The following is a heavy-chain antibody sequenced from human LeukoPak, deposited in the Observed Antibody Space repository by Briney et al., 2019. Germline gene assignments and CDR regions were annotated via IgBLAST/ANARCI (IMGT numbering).Heavy chain of an antibody. Sequence: ASVKGSCKASGYTFINYGITWVRQAPGQGLEWMGWISAYNSAYNGNTHYAQKLQGRVTMTTDTSTNTGYMELRSLRSDDTAVYYCARVRDSTLYLPYYFDYWGQGTLVTVSS. CDR2: ISAYNSAYNGNT. D-gene: IGHD2/OR15-2a*01. CDR1: GYTFINYG. V-gene: IGHV1-18*01. CDR3: ARVRDSTLYLPYYFDY. J-gene: IGHJ4*02.